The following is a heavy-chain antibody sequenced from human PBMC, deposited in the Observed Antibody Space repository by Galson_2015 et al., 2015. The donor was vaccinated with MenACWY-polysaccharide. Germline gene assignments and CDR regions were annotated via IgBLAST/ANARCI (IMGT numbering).Heavy chain of an antibody. CDR1: GFIFSNYW. Sequence: SLRLSCAASGFIFSNYWMTWVRQALGKGPEWVANIIGDGSSRYYVDSVKGRFTISRDNAKNSVYLQMNSLRVEDTAVYYCVRELKGSGAYYGDSWGQGTLVTVSS. CDR3: VRELKGSGAYYGDS. D-gene: IGHD3-10*01. J-gene: IGHJ4*02. V-gene: IGHV3-7*01. CDR2: IIGDGSSR.